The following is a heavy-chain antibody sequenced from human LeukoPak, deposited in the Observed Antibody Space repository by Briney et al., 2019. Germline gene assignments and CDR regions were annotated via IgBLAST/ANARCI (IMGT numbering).Heavy chain of an antibody. Sequence: GGSLRLSRAASGFTFSSYAMHWGRQAPGKGLEWVAVISYDGSNKYYADSVKGRFTISRDNSKNTLYLQMNSLRADDTAVYYCARPYGTRDVCNYGLDYWGQGTLVTVSS. CDR1: GFTFSSYA. D-gene: IGHD5-24*01. CDR3: ARPYGTRDVCNYGLDY. CDR2: ISYDGSNK. J-gene: IGHJ4*02. V-gene: IGHV3-30-3*01.